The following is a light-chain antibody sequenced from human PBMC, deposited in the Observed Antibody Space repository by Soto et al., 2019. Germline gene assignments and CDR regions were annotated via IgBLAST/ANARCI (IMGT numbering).Light chain of an antibody. CDR2: GNS. CDR3: QSYDSSLSGLV. CDR1: ISNIGAGYD. Sequence: QSVLTQPPSASGAPGQRVTISCTGSISNIGAGYDVHWYQQLPGTAPKLLIYGNSNRPSGVPDRFSGSKSGTSASLAITGLQAEDEADYYCQSYDSSLSGLVFGTGTKLTVL. J-gene: IGLJ1*01. V-gene: IGLV1-40*01.